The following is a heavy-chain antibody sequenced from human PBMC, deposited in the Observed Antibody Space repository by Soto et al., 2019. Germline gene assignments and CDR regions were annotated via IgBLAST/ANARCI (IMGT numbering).Heavy chain of an antibody. Sequence: SETLSLTCAVYGGSFSGYYWSWIRQPPGKGLEWIGEINHSGSTNYNPSLKSRVTISVDTSKNRFSLKLSSVTAADTAVYYCARTMVYASYNWFDPWGQGTLVTDS. CDR1: GGSFSGYY. CDR3: ARTMVYASYNWFDP. CDR2: INHSGST. D-gene: IGHD2-8*01. V-gene: IGHV4-34*01. J-gene: IGHJ5*02.